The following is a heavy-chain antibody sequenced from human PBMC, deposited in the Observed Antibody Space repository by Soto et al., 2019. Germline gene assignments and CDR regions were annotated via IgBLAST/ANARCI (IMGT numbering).Heavy chain of an antibody. CDR2: IWYDGSNK. Sequence: QVQLVESGGGVVQPGRSLRLSCAASGFTFSSYGMHWVRQAPGKGLEWVAVIWYDGSNKYYADSVKGRFTISRDNSKNTLYLQMNSLRAEDTAVYYCARELRYFDWSGAFDIWGQGTMVTVSS. V-gene: IGHV3-33*01. D-gene: IGHD3-9*01. J-gene: IGHJ3*02. CDR3: ARELRYFDWSGAFDI. CDR1: GFTFSSYG.